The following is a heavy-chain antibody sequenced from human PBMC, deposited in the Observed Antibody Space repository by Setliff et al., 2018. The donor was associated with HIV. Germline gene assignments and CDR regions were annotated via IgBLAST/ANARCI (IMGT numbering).Heavy chain of an antibody. CDR1: GGSINNDIYF. J-gene: IGHJ4*02. Sequence: SETLSLTCSVSGGSINNDIYFWSWIRQHPGKGLERIGYIYYSGSTYYNPSLKSRITISVDTSKNQFSLRLSSVTAEDTAVYYCARSGSSSPYYFDYWGQGTLVTVSS. D-gene: IGHD6-6*01. CDR3: ARSGSSSPYYFDY. V-gene: IGHV4-31*03. CDR2: IYYSGST.